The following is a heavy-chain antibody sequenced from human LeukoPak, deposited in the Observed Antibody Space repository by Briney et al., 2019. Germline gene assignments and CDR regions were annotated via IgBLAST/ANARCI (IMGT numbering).Heavy chain of an antibody. Sequence: PGGSLRLSYAASGFTFSSYAMSWVRQAPGKGLEWVSAISGSGGSTYYADSVKGRFTISRDNSKNTLYLQMNSLRAEDTAVYYCAKLNTYYYGSGDYWGQGTLVTVSS. V-gene: IGHV3-23*01. CDR2: ISGSGGST. J-gene: IGHJ4*02. D-gene: IGHD3-10*01. CDR1: GFTFSSYA. CDR3: AKLNTYYYGSGDY.